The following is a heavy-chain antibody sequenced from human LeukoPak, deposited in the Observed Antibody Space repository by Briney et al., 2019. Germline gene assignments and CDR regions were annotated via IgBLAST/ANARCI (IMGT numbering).Heavy chain of an antibody. Sequence: PGGSLRLSCAASGFTFSSYWMSWVRQAPGKGLEWVANIKQDGSQKYYVDSVKGRFTISRDNAKNSLYLEVNSLRTEDTAVYYCARGTSGTSCPFFDCWGQGTLVTVSS. V-gene: IGHV3-7*01. J-gene: IGHJ4*02. D-gene: IGHD2-2*01. CDR3: ARGTSGTSCPFFDC. CDR1: GFTFSSYW. CDR2: IKQDGSQK.